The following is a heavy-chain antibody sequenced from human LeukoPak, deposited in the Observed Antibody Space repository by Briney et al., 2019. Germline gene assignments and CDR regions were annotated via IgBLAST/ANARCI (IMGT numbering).Heavy chain of an antibody. V-gene: IGHV3-30*02. CDR1: GFTFSSYG. D-gene: IGHD3-10*01. J-gene: IGHJ4*02. CDR2: IRYDGSNK. Sequence: GGSLRLSCGASGFTFSSYGMHWVRQAPGKGLEWVAFIRYDGSNKYYADSVKGRFTISRDNSKNTLYLQMNSLRAEDTAVYYCAKGLNYGSGSQYFDYWGQGTLVTVSS. CDR3: AKGLNYGSGSQYFDY.